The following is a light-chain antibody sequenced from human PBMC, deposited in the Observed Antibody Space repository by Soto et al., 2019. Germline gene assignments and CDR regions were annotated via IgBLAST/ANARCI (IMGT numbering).Light chain of an antibody. J-gene: IGKJ4*01. V-gene: IGKV3-11*01. CDR1: QSVSSY. CDR3: QQRSNWPLT. Sequence: ERVLTRLAAALFITKGERATLSCRASQSVSSYLAWYQQKPGQAPRLLIYDASNRATGIPARFSGSGSGTDFTLTISSLEPEDFAVYYCQQRSNWPLTFGGGTKVDIK. CDR2: DAS.